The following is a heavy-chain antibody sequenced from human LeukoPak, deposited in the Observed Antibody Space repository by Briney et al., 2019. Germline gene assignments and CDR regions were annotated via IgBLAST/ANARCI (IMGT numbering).Heavy chain of an antibody. Sequence: PSETLSLTCTVSGGSISSYYWSWIRQPPGKGLEWIGYIYYSGSTNYNPSLKSRVTISVDTSKNQFSLRLSSVTAADTAVYYCARRLSVSSVFDYWGQGTLVTVSS. D-gene: IGHD2-8*01. CDR1: GGSISSYY. V-gene: IGHV4-59*08. CDR2: IYYSGST. J-gene: IGHJ4*02. CDR3: ARRLSVSSVFDY.